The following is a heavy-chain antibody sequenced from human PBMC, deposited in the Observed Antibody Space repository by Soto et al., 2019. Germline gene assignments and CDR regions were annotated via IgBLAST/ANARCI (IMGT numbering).Heavy chain of an antibody. CDR3: ARDSTGADVLDY. Sequence: GGSLRLSCAASGFTFSSYAMSWVRQAPGKGLEWVSAISGSGGSTYYADSVKGRFTISRDNSKNTLYLQMNSLRAEDTAVYYCARDSTGADVLDYWGQGTLVTVSS. CDR2: ISGSGGST. J-gene: IGHJ4*02. D-gene: IGHD1-1*01. CDR1: GFTFSSYA. V-gene: IGHV3-23*01.